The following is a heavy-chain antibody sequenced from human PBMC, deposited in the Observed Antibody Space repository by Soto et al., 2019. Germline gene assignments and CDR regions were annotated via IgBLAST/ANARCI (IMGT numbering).Heavy chain of an antibody. CDR1: GFTFRTFT. Sequence: EVQLLEHGGQLVQPGESLRLSCAASGFTFRTFTMNWVRQAPGKGLEWVSGIIGGDGDKFYSDSVKGRFTISRDNSKDMLFLQMSSLRVDDTAVYCCAKDRDPDGIWTFDSWGQGTLVTVSS. V-gene: IGHV3-23*01. J-gene: IGHJ5*01. CDR3: AKDRDPDGIWTFDS. CDR2: IIGGDGDK. D-gene: IGHD3-9*01.